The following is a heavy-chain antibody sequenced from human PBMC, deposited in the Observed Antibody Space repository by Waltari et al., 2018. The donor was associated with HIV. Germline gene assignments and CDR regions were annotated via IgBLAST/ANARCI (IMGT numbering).Heavy chain of an antibody. CDR3: ARGDVREYSGYEYYYYGLDV. CDR2: INHSGSA. CDR1: VDSFRGYY. Sequence: QVQLQQWGAGLLKPSETLSLTCAVYVDSFRGYYWTWLRQPPGKGREWIGEINHSGSAKYNPALKSRVTISVDTSKNQFSLKLTSVTAADTAVYYCARGDVREYSGYEYYYYGLDVWGQGTTVTVSS. D-gene: IGHD5-12*01. J-gene: IGHJ6*02. V-gene: IGHV4-34*02.